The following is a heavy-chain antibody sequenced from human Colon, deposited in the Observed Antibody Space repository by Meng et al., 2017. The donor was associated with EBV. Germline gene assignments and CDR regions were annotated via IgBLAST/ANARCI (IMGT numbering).Heavy chain of an antibody. D-gene: IGHD6-19*01. CDR2: IYYSGST. J-gene: IGHJ4*02. V-gene: IGHV4-31*03. CDR3: ARVSSGWDYFDY. CDR1: GGSVSSGGYY. Sequence: QGQLQEPCPGLVRPSQTRSLTCTGSGGSVSSGGYYWTWIRQHPGKGLEWFGHIYYSGSTFYNPSLKRRVIISIDTSKNQFSLNLRSVTAADTAVYYCARVSSGWDYFDYWGQGTLVTVSS.